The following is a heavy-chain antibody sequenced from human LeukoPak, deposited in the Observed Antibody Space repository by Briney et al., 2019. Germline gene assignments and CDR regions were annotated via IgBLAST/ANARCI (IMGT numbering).Heavy chain of an antibody. J-gene: IGHJ4*02. D-gene: IGHD3-22*01. V-gene: IGHV3-30-3*01. Sequence: GGSLRLSCAASGFTFSSYAMHWVRQAPGKGLEWVAAISYDGSNKKYADSVKGRFTISRDNSKKTLYLQMNSLRDDDTAVYYCARVGTMVVVIIAYFDCWGQGTLVTVSS. CDR2: ISYDGSNK. CDR3: ARVGTMVVVIIAYFDC. CDR1: GFTFSSYA.